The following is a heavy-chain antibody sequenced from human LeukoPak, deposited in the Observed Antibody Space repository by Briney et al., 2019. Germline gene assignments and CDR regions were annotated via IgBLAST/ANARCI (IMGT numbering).Heavy chain of an antibody. CDR2: IYYSGST. D-gene: IGHD3-3*01. J-gene: IGHJ4*02. CDR1: GGSISSYY. CDR3: AREVWGDFWSGYYTSFDY. Sequence: SETLSLTCTVSGGSISSYYWSWIRQPPGKGLEWIGYIYYSGSTNYNPSLKSRVTISVDTSKNQFSLKLSSVTAADTAVYYCAREVWGDFWSGYYTSFDYWGQGTLVTVSS. V-gene: IGHV4-59*01.